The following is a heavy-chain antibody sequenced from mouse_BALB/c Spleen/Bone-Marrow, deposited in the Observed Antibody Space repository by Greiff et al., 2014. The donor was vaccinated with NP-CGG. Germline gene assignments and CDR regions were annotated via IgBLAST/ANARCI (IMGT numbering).Heavy chain of an antibody. CDR3: AKGYDWAMDY. Sequence: EVQLQQSGAELVKPGASVKLSCTASGFNIKDTYIHWVKQRPEQGLEWIGRIDPANGNTKYDQKFQGKATITTDTSSNTAYLQLSSLTSEDTAVYYCAKGYDWAMDYWGQGTSVTVSS. V-gene: IGHV14-3*02. CDR1: GFNIKDTY. CDR2: IDPANGNT. D-gene: IGHD2-14*01. J-gene: IGHJ4*01.